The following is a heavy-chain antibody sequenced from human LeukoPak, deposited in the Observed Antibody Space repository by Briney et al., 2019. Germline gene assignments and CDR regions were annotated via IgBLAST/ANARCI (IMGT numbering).Heavy chain of an antibody. CDR3: ATISRNDSFDI. CDR1: GYIFTGYY. V-gene: IGHV1-2*06. J-gene: IGHJ3*02. CDR2: INPNSGGT. Sequence: ASVKVSCKASGYIFTGYYMHWVRQAPGQGLEWMGRINPNSGGTNYAQKFQGRVTMTRDTSITTAYMELSRLRSDDTAVYYCATISRNDSFDIWGQGTMVTVSS. D-gene: IGHD1-14*01.